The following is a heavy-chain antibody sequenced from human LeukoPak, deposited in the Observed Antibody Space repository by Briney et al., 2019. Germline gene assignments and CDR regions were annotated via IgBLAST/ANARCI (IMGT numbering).Heavy chain of an antibody. D-gene: IGHD5-12*01. CDR2: INHSGST. CDR1: GGSFSGYY. CDR3: ARRFSGYGRGTFDY. J-gene: IGHJ4*02. V-gene: IGHV4-34*01. Sequence: PSETLSLTCAVYGGSFSGYYWSWIRQPPGKGLEWIGEINHSGSTNYNPSLKGRVTISVDTSKNQFSLKLSSVTAADTAVYYCARRFSGYGRGTFDYWGQGTLVTVSS.